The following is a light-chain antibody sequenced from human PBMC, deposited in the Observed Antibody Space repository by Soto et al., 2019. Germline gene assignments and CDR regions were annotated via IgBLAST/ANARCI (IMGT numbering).Light chain of an antibody. CDR2: DTS. Sequence: EVVMMKTPATLSHPTGEGAPLSCKASQGIGDTLAWYQHKPGQTPRLLIYDTSTRATGVPTRFSGSGSGAEFTLTINSLQSEDFAVYYCQPYNNWPLTFGGGTKVDIK. V-gene: IGKV3-15*01. CDR3: QPYNNWPLT. CDR1: QGIGDT. J-gene: IGKJ4*01.